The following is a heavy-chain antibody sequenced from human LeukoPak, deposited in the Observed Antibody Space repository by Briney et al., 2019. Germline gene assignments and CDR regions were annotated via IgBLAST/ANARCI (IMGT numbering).Heavy chain of an antibody. CDR3: ARGVEMATIRANFDY. V-gene: IGHV4-34*01. CDR1: GGSFSGYY. Sequence: SETLSLTCAVYGGSFSGYYWSWIRQPPGKGLEWIGEINHSGSTNYNPSLKSRVTISVDTSKNQFSLKLSSVTAADTAVYYCARGVEMATIRANFDYWGQGTLVTVSS. CDR2: INHSGST. J-gene: IGHJ4*02. D-gene: IGHD5-24*01.